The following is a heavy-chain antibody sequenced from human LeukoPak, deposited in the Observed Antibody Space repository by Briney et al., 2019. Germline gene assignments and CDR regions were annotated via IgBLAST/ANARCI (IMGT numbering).Heavy chain of an antibody. J-gene: IGHJ4*02. CDR3: TTDLWFGELLLRGY. D-gene: IGHD3-10*01. Sequence: PGGSLRLSCAASGFTFSNAWMSWVRQAPGKGLEWVGRIKSKTDGGTTDYAAPVKGRFTISRDDSKNTLYLQMNSLKTEDTAVYYCTTDLWFGELLLRGYWGQGTLVTVSS. V-gene: IGHV3-15*01. CDR2: IKSKTDGGTT. CDR1: GFTFSNAW.